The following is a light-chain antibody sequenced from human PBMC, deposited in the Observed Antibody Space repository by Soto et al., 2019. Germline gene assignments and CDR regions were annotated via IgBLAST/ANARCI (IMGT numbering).Light chain of an antibody. Sequence: EIVLTQSPGTLCLSQGERATLSCRASQSVSSSYLAWYQQKPGQPPRLLIYGASSRATGIPDRFSGSGSGTDFTLTISRLEPEDFAVYYCQQRSKWPITFGQGTRLEIK. CDR3: QQRSKWPIT. CDR2: GAS. V-gene: IGKV3D-20*02. CDR1: QSVSSSY. J-gene: IGKJ5*01.